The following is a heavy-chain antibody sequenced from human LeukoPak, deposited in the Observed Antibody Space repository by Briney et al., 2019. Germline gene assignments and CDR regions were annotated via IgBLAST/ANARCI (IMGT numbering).Heavy chain of an antibody. J-gene: IGHJ4*02. Sequence: PGGCLKLSCAASGFTFSGSAMHWVRQASGKGLEWVGRIKSKANSYVTTYAASVKGRFTISRDDSTNTAYLQMNSLKTEDTAVYYCTRRWRYYDSSDYLDYWGQGTLVTVSS. CDR2: IKSKANSYVT. D-gene: IGHD3-22*01. CDR3: TRRWRYYDSSDYLDY. CDR1: GFTFSGSA. V-gene: IGHV3-73*01.